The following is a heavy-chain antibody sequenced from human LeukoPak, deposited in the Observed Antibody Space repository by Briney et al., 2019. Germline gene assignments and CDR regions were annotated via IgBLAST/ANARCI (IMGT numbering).Heavy chain of an antibody. CDR3: ARGLYYDILTGYSAGGTHFDY. D-gene: IGHD3-9*01. V-gene: IGHV2-5*02. CDR2: IYWDDDK. J-gene: IGHJ4*02. Sequence: SGPTLVNPTQTLTLTCTFSGFSLSTSGVGVGWIRQRPGKALEWLVFIYWDDDKRCSPSLKSILTITKDASKNQVVLTMTNMDPVDTATYYCARGLYYDILTGYSAGGTHFDYWGQGTLVTVSS. CDR1: GFSLSTSGVG.